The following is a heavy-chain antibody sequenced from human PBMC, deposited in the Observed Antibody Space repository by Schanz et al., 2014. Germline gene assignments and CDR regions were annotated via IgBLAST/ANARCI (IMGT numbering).Heavy chain of an antibody. V-gene: IGHV1-8*02. J-gene: IGHJ5*02. D-gene: IGHD6-25*01. CDR1: GYMFDTYG. Sequence: QVRLVQSGAEAREPGASVKVSCKATGYMFDTYGFAWVRQAIGQGPEWMGWMQPDSGKTHYAEKFQGRVAMTRDVSISTAYMELSSLASEDTAVYYCARGQRRTIGRPFGPWGQGTLVTVSS. CDR2: MQPDSGKT. CDR3: ARGQRRTIGRPFGP.